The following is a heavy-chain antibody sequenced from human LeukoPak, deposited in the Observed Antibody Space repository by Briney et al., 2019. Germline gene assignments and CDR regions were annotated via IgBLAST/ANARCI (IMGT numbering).Heavy chain of an antibody. J-gene: IGHJ4*02. D-gene: IGHD5-24*01. CDR3: ARVPPLSRPYTGNNYYFDY. CDR2: ISYTGGT. V-gene: IGHV4-59*01. Sequence: PSETLSLTCTVSGGSISSYYWSWIRQPPGKGLEWIGYISYTGGTNYNPSLKSRVTISVDTSKNQFSLKLSSVTAADTAAYYCARVPPLSRPYTGNNYYFDYWGQGTLVTVSS. CDR1: GGSISSYY.